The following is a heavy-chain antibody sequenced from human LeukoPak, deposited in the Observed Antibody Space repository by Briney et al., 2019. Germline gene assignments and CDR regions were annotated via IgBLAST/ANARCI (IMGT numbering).Heavy chain of an antibody. D-gene: IGHD3-9*01. CDR2: ISSSSSTI. J-gene: IGHJ3*02. CDR1: GFTFSSYS. CDR3: ARAVYDILTGYDAFDI. V-gene: IGHV3-48*04. Sequence: PGGSLRLSCAASGFTFSSYSMNWVRQAPGKGLEWVSYISSSSSTIYYADSVKGRFTISRDNAKNSLYLQMNSLRAEDTAVYYCARAVYDILTGYDAFDIWGQGTMVTVSS.